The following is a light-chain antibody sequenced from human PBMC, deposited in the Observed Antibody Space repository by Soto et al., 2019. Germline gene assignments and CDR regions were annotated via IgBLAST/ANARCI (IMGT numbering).Light chain of an antibody. J-gene: IGKJ1*01. Sequence: DIQMTQSPSSLSASVGDRVTITCRASQSIGDYLNWYQQRPGKAPNLLIYSASTLQSGVPSRFSGSGSGTDFTLNIGSLQPEDFSTYYCQQSYSTPRMFGQGTRVEFK. V-gene: IGKV1-39*01. CDR1: QSIGDY. CDR3: QQSYSTPRM. CDR2: SAS.